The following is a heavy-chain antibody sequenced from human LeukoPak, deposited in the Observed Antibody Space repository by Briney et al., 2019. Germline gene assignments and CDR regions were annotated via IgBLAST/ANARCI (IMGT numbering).Heavy chain of an antibody. CDR1: GFTFSDYY. J-gene: IGHJ4*02. D-gene: IGHD3-16*01. CDR2: ISSSSSYI. V-gene: IGHV3-21*04. Sequence: GGSLRLSCAASGFTFSDYYINWVRQAPGKGLEWASSISSSSSYIYYADSMKGRFTISRDNSKNTLYLQMNSLRAEDTAVYYCAKYDRYYFDYWGQGTLVTVSS. CDR3: AKYDRYYFDY.